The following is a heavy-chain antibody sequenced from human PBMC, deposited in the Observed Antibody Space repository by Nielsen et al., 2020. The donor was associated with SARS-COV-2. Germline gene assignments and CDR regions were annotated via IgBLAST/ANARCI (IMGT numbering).Heavy chain of an antibody. J-gene: IGHJ4*02. CDR2: ISSSGSII. V-gene: IGHV3-11*04. CDR1: GFIFRDYY. CDR3: ARGTAAGDY. Sequence: GESLKISCAASGFIFRDYYMTWIRQAPGKGLEWVSYISSSGSIINYADSVKGRFTISRDNSKNTLYLQMNSLRAEDTAVYYCARGTAAGDYWGQGTLVTVSS. D-gene: IGHD6-13*01.